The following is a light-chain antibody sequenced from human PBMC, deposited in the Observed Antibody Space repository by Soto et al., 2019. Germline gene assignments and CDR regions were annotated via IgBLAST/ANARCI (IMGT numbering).Light chain of an antibody. J-gene: IGKJ1*01. Sequence: DIQMTQSPSSLSASVGDRVTITCLASQGISNNLAWYQQKPGKVPRLLIYGASTLQSGVPSRFSGSGSGTDFTLTISSLQPEDVATYYCQKYDSAPLTFGQGTKVEFK. CDR3: QKYDSAPLT. CDR2: GAS. V-gene: IGKV1-27*01. CDR1: QGISNN.